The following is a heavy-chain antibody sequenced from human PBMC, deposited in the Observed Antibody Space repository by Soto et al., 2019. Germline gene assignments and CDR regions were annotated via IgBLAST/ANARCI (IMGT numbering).Heavy chain of an antibody. CDR1: GGSISSGGYY. CDR2: IYYSGST. CDR3: ARDSVVYSNYYYYYMDV. J-gene: IGHJ6*03. V-gene: IGHV4-31*03. Sequence: SETLSLTCTVSGGSISSGGYYWSWIRQHPGKGLEWIGYIYYSGSTYYNPSLKSRVTISVDTSKNQFSLKLSSVTAADTAVYYCARDSVVYSNYYYYYMDVWGKGTTVTVSS. D-gene: IGHD4-4*01.